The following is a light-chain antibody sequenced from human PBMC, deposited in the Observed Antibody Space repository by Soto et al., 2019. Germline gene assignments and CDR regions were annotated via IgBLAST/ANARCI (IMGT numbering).Light chain of an antibody. CDR2: DAS. CDR3: QQYYNLLHT. CDR1: QDISNY. V-gene: IGKV1-33*01. J-gene: IGKJ2*01. Sequence: DIQMTQSPSSLSASVGDRVTITCQASQDISNYLNWYQQKPGKAPKLLIYDASNLETGVPSRFSGSVSGTDFTFTISILQPEDIATYYCQQYYNLLHTFGQGTKLEIK.